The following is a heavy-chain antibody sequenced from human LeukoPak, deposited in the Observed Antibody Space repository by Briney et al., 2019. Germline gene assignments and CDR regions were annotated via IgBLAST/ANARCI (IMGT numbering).Heavy chain of an antibody. CDR2: IYYSGST. V-gene: IGHV4-59*01. J-gene: IGHJ4*02. CDR1: GGSISSYY. Sequence: SETLSLTCTVSGGSISSYYWSWIRQPPAKGLEWIGYIYYSGSTNYNPSLKSRVTISVDTSKNQFSLKLSSVTAADTAVYYCARGRYSYGHYFDYWGQGTLVTVSS. D-gene: IGHD5-18*01. CDR3: ARGRYSYGHYFDY.